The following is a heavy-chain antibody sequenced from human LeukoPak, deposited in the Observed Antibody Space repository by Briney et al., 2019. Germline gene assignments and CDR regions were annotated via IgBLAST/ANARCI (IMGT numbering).Heavy chain of an antibody. J-gene: IGHJ4*02. D-gene: IGHD2-2*01. CDR2: INHSGST. CDR1: GGSFSGYC. Sequence: PSETLSLTCAVYGGSFSGYCWSWIRQPPGKGLEWIGEINHSGSTNYNPSLKSRVTISVDTSKNQFSLKLSSVTAADTAVYYCARGNVVVVPAAMPLYYFDYWGQGTLVTVSS. CDR3: ARGNVVVVPAAMPLYYFDY. V-gene: IGHV4-34*01.